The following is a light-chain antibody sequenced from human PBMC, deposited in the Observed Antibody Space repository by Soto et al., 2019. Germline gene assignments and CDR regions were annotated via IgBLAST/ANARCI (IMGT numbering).Light chain of an antibody. CDR2: ANN. Sequence: QSVLTQPPSVSGAPGQRVTISCTGSNSNIGAGYDVLWYQQFPATAPKLLIYANNNRPSGVPDRFSASKSGTSASLAITGLQPEDEADYYCQSYDDSLSVLYVFGTGTKLTVL. CDR3: QSYDDSLSVLYV. CDR1: NSNIGAGYD. J-gene: IGLJ1*01. V-gene: IGLV1-40*01.